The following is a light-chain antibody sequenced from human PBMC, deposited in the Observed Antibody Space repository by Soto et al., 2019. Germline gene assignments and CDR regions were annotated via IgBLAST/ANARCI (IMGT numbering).Light chain of an antibody. J-gene: IGLJ1*01. CDR2: EDS. CDR1: TSDVGSYSL. CDR3: YSYAGSSIYV. V-gene: IGLV2-23*01. Sequence: ALTQPASVSGSPGQSITMSCTGTTSDVGSYSLLSWYQQHPGKAPKLMIYEDSKRPSGVSNRFSGSKSGNTASLTISGLQAEDEADYYCYSYAGSSIYVFGTGTKVTVL.